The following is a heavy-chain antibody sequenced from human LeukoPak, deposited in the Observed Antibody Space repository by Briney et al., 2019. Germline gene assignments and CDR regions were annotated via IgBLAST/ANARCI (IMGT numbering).Heavy chain of an antibody. CDR1: GFXFNSFG. Sequence: GGSLRLSCAASGFXFNSFGIHWVRQAPGKGLKWVAVISYDGSNKYFADSVKGRFTISRDNSKNTLYLQMNSLRAEDTAVYYCAKDYDSSGWAAFGIWGQGTMVTVSS. V-gene: IGHV3-30*18. J-gene: IGHJ3*02. CDR3: AKDYDSSGWAAFGI. D-gene: IGHD3-22*01. CDR2: ISYDGSNK.